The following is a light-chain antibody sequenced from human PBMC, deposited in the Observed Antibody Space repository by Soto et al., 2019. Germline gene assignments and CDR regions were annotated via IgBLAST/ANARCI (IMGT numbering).Light chain of an antibody. CDR3: LQLNTYPWT. V-gene: IGKV1-5*01. J-gene: IGKJ1*01. CDR2: DAS. Sequence: DIQMTESPSTLSAPVVDRFTITCRASQSISNRLAWYQQKPGKAPKVLIYDASNLESGVPSRFSGSGSGTEFILTISSLQPEDVATYYCLQLNTYPWTFGQGTKVDIK. CDR1: QSISNR.